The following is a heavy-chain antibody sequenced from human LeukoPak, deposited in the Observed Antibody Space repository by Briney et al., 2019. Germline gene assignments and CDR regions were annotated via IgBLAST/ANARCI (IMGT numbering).Heavy chain of an antibody. Sequence: GGSLRLSCAASGFTFSDYAMSWVRQAPGKGLEWVSASDRGDRTWDADSVKGRVTISRDNYKNTLFLQMNSLRAEDTAIYYCAKDSHDSSGSRYDYWGQGTLVTVSS. CDR2: SDRGDRT. CDR1: GFTFSDYA. D-gene: IGHD3-22*01. V-gene: IGHV3-23*01. CDR3: AKDSHDSSGSRYDY. J-gene: IGHJ4*02.